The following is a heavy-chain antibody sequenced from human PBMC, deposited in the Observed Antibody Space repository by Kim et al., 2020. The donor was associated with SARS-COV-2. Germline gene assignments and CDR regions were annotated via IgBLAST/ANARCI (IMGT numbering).Heavy chain of an antibody. D-gene: IGHD2-2*01. Sequence: GESLKISCKGSGYSFTSYWISWVRQMPGKGLEWMGRIDPSDSYTNYSPSFQGHVTISADKSISTAYLQWSSLKASDTAMYYCARQDCSSTSCYLFDYWGQGTLVTVSS. CDR1: GYSFTSYW. CDR3: ARQDCSSTSCYLFDY. J-gene: IGHJ4*02. V-gene: IGHV5-10-1*01. CDR2: IDPSDSYT.